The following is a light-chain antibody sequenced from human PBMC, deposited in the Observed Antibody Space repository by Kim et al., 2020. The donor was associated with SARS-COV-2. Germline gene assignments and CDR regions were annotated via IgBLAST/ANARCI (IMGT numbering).Light chain of an antibody. Sequence: VSPGGRAALLCRAGQSVNSRYAWCQQKPGQDPTLLIYCAASRATGIPARFSGSRSGAEFTLPITSLQSEEYAVYYCWQYDEWPPYSFGQGTKLEI. V-gene: IGKV3-15*01. CDR1: QSVNSR. J-gene: IGKJ2*03. CDR3: WQYDEWPPYS. CDR2: CAA.